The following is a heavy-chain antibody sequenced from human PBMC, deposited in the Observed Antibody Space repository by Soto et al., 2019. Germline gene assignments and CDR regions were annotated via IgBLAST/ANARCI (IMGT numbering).Heavy chain of an antibody. CDR1: GGSISSGGYP. Sequence: NPSETLSLTCAVSGGSISSGGYPWSWIRQPPGKGLEWIGYIYHSGSTYYNPSLKSRVTISVDRSKNQFSLKLSSVTAADTAVYYCARVPDRWGQGTLVTVSS. J-gene: IGHJ5*02. CDR3: ARVPDR. CDR2: IYHSGST. V-gene: IGHV4-30-2*01. D-gene: IGHD2-2*01.